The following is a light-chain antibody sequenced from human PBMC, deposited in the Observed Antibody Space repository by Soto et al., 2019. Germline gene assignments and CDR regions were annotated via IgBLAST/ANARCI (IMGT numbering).Light chain of an antibody. CDR1: SSDVGGYNF. V-gene: IGLV2-14*03. J-gene: IGLJ1*01. CDR3: SSYARTSTLV. CDR2: DVY. Sequence: QSALTQPASVSGSPGQSITISCTGTSSDVGGYNFVSWYEHHPGKAPKLIIYDVYYRPSGVSDRFSGSKSGNTASLTISGLQAEDEADYYCSSYARTSTLVVGTGTKHRP.